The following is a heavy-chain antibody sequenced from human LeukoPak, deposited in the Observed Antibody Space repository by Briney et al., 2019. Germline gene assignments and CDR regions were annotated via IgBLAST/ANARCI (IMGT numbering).Heavy chain of an antibody. Sequence: GGSLRLSCAASGFTFSSYVMSWVRQAPGKGLEWVSAISGRGGSTYYAESVRGRFTISRDNSKNTLYLQMNSLRAEDTAVYYCAKDLNYGFDSWGQGTLVTVSS. D-gene: IGHD3-10*01. CDR3: AKDLNYGFDS. V-gene: IGHV3-23*01. J-gene: IGHJ4*02. CDR2: ISGRGGST. CDR1: GFTFSSYV.